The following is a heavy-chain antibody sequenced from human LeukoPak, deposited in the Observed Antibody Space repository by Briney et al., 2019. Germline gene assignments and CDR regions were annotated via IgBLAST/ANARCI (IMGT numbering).Heavy chain of an antibody. D-gene: IGHD6-6*01. CDR2: IYYSGST. CDR1: GGSISSSGNF. CDR3: ARHVRMYSSSSTGDY. J-gene: IGHJ4*02. V-gene: IGHV4-39*01. Sequence: SETLSLTCTVSGGSISSSGNFWGWIRQPPGKGLEWIGSIYYSGSTYYNPSLKSRVTISVDTSKNQFSLKLSSVTAADTAVYCCARHVRMYSSSSTGDYWGQGTLVTVSS.